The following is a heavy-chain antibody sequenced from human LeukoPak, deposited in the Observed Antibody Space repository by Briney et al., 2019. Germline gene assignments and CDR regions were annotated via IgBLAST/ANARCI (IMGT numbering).Heavy chain of an antibody. Sequence: PGGSLRLSCAASGVTFSTYAMSWVPQAPGKGLECVSTVSTIVLSTYYADSVKGGVSISRDNSKSTLSLQMNRLRVEDTAVYYCAKGLNGYGSGSYSHLDAFDIWGQGTLVTVSS. J-gene: IGHJ3*02. CDR1: GVTFSTYA. CDR3: AKGLNGYGSGSYSHLDAFDI. V-gene: IGHV3-23*01. CDR2: VSTIVLST. D-gene: IGHD3-10*01.